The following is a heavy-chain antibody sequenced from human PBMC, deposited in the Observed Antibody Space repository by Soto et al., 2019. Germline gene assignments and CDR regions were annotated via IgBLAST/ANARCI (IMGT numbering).Heavy chain of an antibody. D-gene: IGHD2-21*02. Sequence: QVQLVQSGAEEKKPGASVKVSCKASGYTFTSYAMHWVRQAPGQRLEWMGWINAGNGNTTYSQKFQGIVTITRDTSASTAYMELSSLRSEDTAVYYCARSIVVVTALDYWGQGTLVTVSS. CDR1: GYTFTSYA. J-gene: IGHJ4*02. CDR2: INAGNGNT. CDR3: ARSIVVVTALDY. V-gene: IGHV1-3*05.